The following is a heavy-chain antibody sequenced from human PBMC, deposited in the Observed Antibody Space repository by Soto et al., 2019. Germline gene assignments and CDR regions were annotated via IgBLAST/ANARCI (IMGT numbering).Heavy chain of an antibody. CDR1: GGSISSGGYY. CDR2: IYYSGTT. J-gene: IGHJ4*02. D-gene: IGHD2-15*01. CDR3: ARCYGGNFYFDY. V-gene: IGHV4-31*03. Sequence: PSETLSLTCNVSGGSISSGGYYWSWIRQHPGKGLEWIGYIYYSGTTYYNPSLRSRVTISLDTSETQFSLKLTSLTAADTAVYYCARCYGGNFYFDYWGQGTLVTVSS.